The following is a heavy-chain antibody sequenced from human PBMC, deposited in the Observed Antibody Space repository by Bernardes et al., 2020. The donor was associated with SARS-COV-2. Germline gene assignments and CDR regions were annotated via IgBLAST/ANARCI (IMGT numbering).Heavy chain of an antibody. D-gene: IGHD5-18*01. CDR3: ASSGYSYVSFDY. CDR2: IYYSGST. J-gene: IGHJ4*02. V-gene: IGHV4-39*07. CDR1: GGSISSYY. Sequence: SETLSLTCTVSGGSISSYYWGWIRQPPGQGLEWIGSIYYSGSTYYNPSLKSRVTISVDTSKNHFSLKLSSVTAADTAVYYCASSGYSYVSFDYWGQGTLVTVSS.